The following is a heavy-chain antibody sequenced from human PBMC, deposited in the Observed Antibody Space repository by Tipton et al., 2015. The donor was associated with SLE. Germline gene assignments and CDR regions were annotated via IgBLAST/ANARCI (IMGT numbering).Heavy chain of an antibody. Sequence: SLRLSCAASGFTFSSYAMHWVRQAPGKGLEWVTVISYDGSNKYYADSVKGRFTISRDNSKNTLFLQMNSLRAEDTAVYYCARDLLPGYYDMDVWGQGTTVTVSS. D-gene: IGHD1-26*01. V-gene: IGHV3-30*04. CDR1: GFTFSSYA. CDR3: ARDLLPGYYDMDV. CDR2: ISYDGSNK. J-gene: IGHJ6*02.